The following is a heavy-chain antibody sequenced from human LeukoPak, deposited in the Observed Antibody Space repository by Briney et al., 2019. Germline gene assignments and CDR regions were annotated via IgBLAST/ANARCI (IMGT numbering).Heavy chain of an antibody. D-gene: IGHD1-14*01. J-gene: IGHJ4*02. CDR2: ISNNGGNS. Sequence: GGSLRLSCSASGFTFSAYAMYWVRQAPGKGLEYVSGISNNGGNSFYADSVKGRFTISRDNSKSTLYLQMSSLRAEDTAVYYCVKITSVTGGDCWGQGTRLTVSS. CDR1: GFTFSAYA. V-gene: IGHV3-64D*09. CDR3: VKITSVTGGDC.